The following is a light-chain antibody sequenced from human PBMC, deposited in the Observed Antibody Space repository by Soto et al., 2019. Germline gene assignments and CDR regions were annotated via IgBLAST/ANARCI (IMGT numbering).Light chain of an antibody. CDR2: EVD. V-gene: IGLV2-8*01. Sequence: SVLTHPPSSSGSPGQSVSTSCPVSSSNVGGYNYVSWYQQHPGKAPRLIIYEVDKRPSGVPDRFSGSKAGSTASLTVSGLQADDEADYYCWSYAGRNTYVFGPGTKVTVL. CDR1: SSNVGGYNY. CDR3: WSYAGRNTYV. J-gene: IGLJ1*01.